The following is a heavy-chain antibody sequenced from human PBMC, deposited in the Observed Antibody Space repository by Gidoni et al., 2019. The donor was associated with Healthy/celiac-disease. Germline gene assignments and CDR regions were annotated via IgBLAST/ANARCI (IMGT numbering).Heavy chain of an antibody. CDR2: IYTSGST. CDR3: ARDWGIAVPGGYYYYGMDV. D-gene: IGHD6-19*01. J-gene: IGHJ6*02. CDR1: GGSISSGSYY. V-gene: IGHV4-61*02. Sequence: QVQLQESGPGLVKPSQTLSLTCTVSGGSISSGSYYWSWIRQPAGKGLEWIGRIYTSGSTNYNPSLKSRVTISVDTSKNQFSLKLSSVTAADTAVYYCARDWGIAVPGGYYYYGMDVWGQGTTVTVSS.